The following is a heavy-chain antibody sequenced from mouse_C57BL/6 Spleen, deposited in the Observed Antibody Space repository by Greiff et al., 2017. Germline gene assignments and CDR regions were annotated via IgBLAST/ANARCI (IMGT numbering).Heavy chain of an antibody. D-gene: IGHD4-1*01. CDR1: GYAFSSYW. CDR2: IYPGDGDT. J-gene: IGHJ2*01. V-gene: IGHV1-80*01. CDR3: ASELTGSYYFDY. Sequence: VQLQQSGAELVKPGASVKISCKASGYAFSSYWMNWVKQRPGKGLEWIGQIYPGDGDTNYNGKFKGKATLTADKSSSTAYMQLSSLTSEDSAVYFCASELTGSYYFDYWGQGTTLTVSS.